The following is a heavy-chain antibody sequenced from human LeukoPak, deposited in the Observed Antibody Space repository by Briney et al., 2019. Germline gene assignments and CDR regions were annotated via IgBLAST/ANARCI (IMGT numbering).Heavy chain of an antibody. J-gene: IGHJ4*02. CDR1: GSTFTSYY. Sequence: ASVKVSCKASGSTFTSYYMHWVRQAPGQGLEWLGIINPSDGSTTYAQKFQGRVTMTRDTSTSTVYMELSSLRAEDTALYYCARHQGAGEYPFDYWGQGTLVTVSS. D-gene: IGHD3-16*01. V-gene: IGHV1-46*01. CDR2: INPSDGST. CDR3: ARHQGAGEYPFDY.